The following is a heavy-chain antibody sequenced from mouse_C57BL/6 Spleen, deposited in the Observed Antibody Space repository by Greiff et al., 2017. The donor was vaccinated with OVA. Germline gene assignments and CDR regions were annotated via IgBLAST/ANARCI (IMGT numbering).Heavy chain of an antibody. CDR3: ARNYYSNYVGVDY. V-gene: IGHV2-2*01. J-gene: IGHJ2*01. Sequence: VKLVESGPGLVQPSQSLSITCTVSGFSLTSYGVHWVRQSPGKGLEWLGVIWSGGSTDYNAAFISRLSISKDNSKSQVFFKMNSLQADDTAIDYCARNYYSNYVGVDYWGKGTTLTVSS. D-gene: IGHD2-5*01. CDR2: IWSGGST. CDR1: GFSLTSYG.